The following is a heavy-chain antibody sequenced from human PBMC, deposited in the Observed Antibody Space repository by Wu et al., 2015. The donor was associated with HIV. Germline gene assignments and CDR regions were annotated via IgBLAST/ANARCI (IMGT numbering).Heavy chain of an antibody. V-gene: IGHV1-46*03. CDR1: GYTFTGYY. CDR2: INPRGGTA. Sequence: QVQLVQSGAEVKKPGASVRVSCKASGYTFTGYYMHWVRQAPGQGLEWMGIINPRGGTATYAQKFQGRVSMTRDTSTSTVYMELSSLRSEDTAIYYCTRDQGDSSGPASFCMDVWGKGTSVTVSS. J-gene: IGHJ6*01. D-gene: IGHD6-19*01. CDR3: TRDQGDSSGPASFCMDV.